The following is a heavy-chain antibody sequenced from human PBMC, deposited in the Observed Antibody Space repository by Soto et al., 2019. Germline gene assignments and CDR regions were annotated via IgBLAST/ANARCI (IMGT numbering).Heavy chain of an antibody. CDR1: GFTFSSYG. J-gene: IGHJ6*02. CDR3: ARDTEWFGELLSLYGMDV. CDR2: IWYDGSNK. V-gene: IGHV3-33*01. D-gene: IGHD3-10*01. Sequence: PGGSLRLSCAASGFTFSSYGMHWVRQAPGKGLEWVAVIWYDGSNKYYADSVKGRFTISRDNSKNTLYLQMNSLRAEDTAVYYCARDTEWFGELLSLYGMDVWGQGTTVTVSS.